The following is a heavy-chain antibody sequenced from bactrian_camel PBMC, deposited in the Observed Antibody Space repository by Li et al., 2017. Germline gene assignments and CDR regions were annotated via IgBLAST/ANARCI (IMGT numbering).Heavy chain of an antibody. CDR2: IRTDNSKA. CDR1: GFTFSSYS. D-gene: IGHD3*01. V-gene: IGHV3-2*01. Sequence: QLVESGGGLVQPGGSLRLSCAASGFTFSSYSITWVRQAPGKGLEWVSSIRTDNSKAGYADSVKGRFTLSRDNANAKNTVTLQMNSLKSEDTALYYCATDGGYGWSASNYWGQGTQVTVS. CDR3: ATDGGYGWSASNY. J-gene: IGHJ4*01.